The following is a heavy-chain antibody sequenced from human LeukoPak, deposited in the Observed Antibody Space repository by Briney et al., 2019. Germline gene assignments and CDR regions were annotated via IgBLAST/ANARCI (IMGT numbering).Heavy chain of an antibody. CDR2: ISVYNDNT. Sequence: GASVKVSCKASGGTFSSYAISWVRQAPGQGLEWMGWISVYNDNTKYSQNLQGRVTLTTEKSTNTAYMELRSLRSDDTAIYFCARAVSGGSSFFYMDVWGEGTTVTISS. CDR3: ARAVSGGSSFFYMDV. D-gene: IGHD1-26*01. J-gene: IGHJ6*03. V-gene: IGHV1-18*01. CDR1: GGTFSSYA.